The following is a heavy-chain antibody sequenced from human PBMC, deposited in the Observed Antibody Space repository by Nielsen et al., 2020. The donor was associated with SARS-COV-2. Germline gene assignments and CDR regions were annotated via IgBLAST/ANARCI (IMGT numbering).Heavy chain of an antibody. CDR1: GFTFSSYA. CDR3: AKGSVYMEYFDH. CDR2: IWYDGGNE. D-gene: IGHD5-18*01. Sequence: GESLKISCAASGFTFSSYAMHWVRQAPGKGLEGVAVIWYDGGNEYYADSVKGRFTISRDNSKNTLYVQMNSLRAEDTAVYFCAKGSVYMEYFDHWGQGTLVTVSS. J-gene: IGHJ1*01. V-gene: IGHV3-33*06.